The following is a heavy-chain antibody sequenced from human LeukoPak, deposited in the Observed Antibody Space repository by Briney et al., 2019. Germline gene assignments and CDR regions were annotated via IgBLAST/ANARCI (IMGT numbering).Heavy chain of an antibody. Sequence: PGGSLRLSCAASGFTFSSYAMSWVRQAPGKGLEWVSAISGSGGSTYYADSVKGRFTISRDNSKNTLYLQMNSLRAEDTAAYYCAKDRLSGYGGNHSPDDYWGQGTLVTVSS. CDR2: ISGSGGST. CDR3: AKDRLSGYGGNHSPDDY. CDR1: GFTFSSYA. V-gene: IGHV3-23*01. D-gene: IGHD4-23*01. J-gene: IGHJ4*02.